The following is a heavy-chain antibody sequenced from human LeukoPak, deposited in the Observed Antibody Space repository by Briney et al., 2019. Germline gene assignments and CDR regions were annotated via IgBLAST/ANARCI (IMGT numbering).Heavy chain of an antibody. CDR3: ARQRGDCSSTSCYAPN. J-gene: IGHJ4*02. D-gene: IGHD2-2*01. CDR1: GYSISSGYY. Sequence: KPSETLSLTCAVSGYSISSGYYWGWIRQPPGKGLEWIGSIYDSGSTYYNPSLKSRVTISVDTSKNQFSLKLSSVTAADTAVYYCARQRGDCSSTSCYAPNWGQGTLVTVSS. V-gene: IGHV4-38-2*01. CDR2: IYDSGST.